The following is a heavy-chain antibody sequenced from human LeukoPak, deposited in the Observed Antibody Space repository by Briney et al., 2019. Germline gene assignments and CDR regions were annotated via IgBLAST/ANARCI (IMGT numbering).Heavy chain of an antibody. D-gene: IGHD2/OR15-2a*01. CDR2: IYNSGST. J-gene: IGHJ4*02. CDR3: ARLMNIAAADY. V-gene: IGHV4-59*08. Sequence: SETLSLTCTVSGASISSSYWSWIRQPPGKGLEWIGYIYNSGSTNYNPSLKSRVTISVDTSKNQFSLKLTSVTAADSAVYYCARLMNIAAADYWGQGTLVTVSS. CDR1: GASISSSY.